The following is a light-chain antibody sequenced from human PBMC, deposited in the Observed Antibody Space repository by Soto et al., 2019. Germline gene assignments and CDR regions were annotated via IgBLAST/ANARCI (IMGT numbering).Light chain of an antibody. CDR3: QQSHRTPYT. CDR1: QSISTY. J-gene: IGKJ2*01. CDR2: TAS. V-gene: IGKV1-39*01. Sequence: DIQMTQSPSSLSASVGDRVTITCRASQSISTYLNWYQQKPGKVPNLLIYTASTLQTGVPSRFTGSGSGTDFTLTVTNMQPEDFATYYCQQSHRTPYTFGQGTKVDIK.